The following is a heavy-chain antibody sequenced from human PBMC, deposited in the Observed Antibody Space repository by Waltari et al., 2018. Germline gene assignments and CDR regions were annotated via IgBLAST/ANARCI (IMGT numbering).Heavy chain of an antibody. J-gene: IGHJ5*02. Sequence: QLQLQESGPGLVKPSETLSLTCTVSGGSISSSRYYWGWIRQSPGKGLEWIGSIYYSGSTYYNPTLKSRVTISGDTSKNQFSLKLSSVTAADTAVYYCARHWKRNGYRFDPWGQGTLVTVSS. D-gene: IGHD5-12*01. CDR2: IYYSGST. CDR3: ARHWKRNGYRFDP. V-gene: IGHV4-39*01. CDR1: GGSISSSRYY.